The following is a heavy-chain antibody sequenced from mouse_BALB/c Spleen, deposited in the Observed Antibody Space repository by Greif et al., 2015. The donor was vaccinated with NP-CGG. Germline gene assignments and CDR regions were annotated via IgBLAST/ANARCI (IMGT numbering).Heavy chain of an antibody. V-gene: IGHV1-7*01. D-gene: IGHD2-1*01. CDR2: INPSTGYT. J-gene: IGHJ4*01. CDR3: ARRGNYDYYAMDY. CDR1: GYTFTSYW. Sequence: VQLQQSGAELAKPGASVKMSCKASGYTFTSYWMRWVKQRPGQGLEWIGYINPSTGYTEYNQKFKDKATLTADKSSSTAYMQLSSLTSEDSAVYYCARRGNYDYYAMDYWGQGTSVTVSS.